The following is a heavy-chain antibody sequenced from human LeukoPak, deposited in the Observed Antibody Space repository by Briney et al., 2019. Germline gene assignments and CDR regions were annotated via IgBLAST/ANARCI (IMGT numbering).Heavy chain of an antibody. CDR2: IGGSDGRT. CDR3: ARAVMVSLGYDSRGYSQD. D-gene: IGHD3-22*01. J-gene: IGHJ4*02. V-gene: IGHV3-23*01. CDR1: GFTFSAYN. Sequence: GGSLRLSCAASGFTFSAYNLNWVRQAPGKGLEWIAAIGGSDGRTYYADFVKGRFTISRDNSKNTLHLQMNSLRAEDTAVYYCARAVMVSLGYDSRGYSQDWGQGILVTVSS.